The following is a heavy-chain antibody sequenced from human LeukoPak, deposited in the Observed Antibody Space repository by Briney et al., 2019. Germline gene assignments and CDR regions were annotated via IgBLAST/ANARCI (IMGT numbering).Heavy chain of an antibody. V-gene: IGHV1-8*03. Sequence: ATVKVSCKASGYTFTSYDINWVRQATGQGLEWMGWMNPNSGNTGYAQKFQGRVTITRNTSISTAYMELSSLRSEDTAVYYCARGLQMTTVTTSPFGYWGQRTLVTVSS. CDR3: ARGLQMTTVTTSPFGY. CDR2: MNPNSGNT. CDR1: GYTFTSYD. D-gene: IGHD4-17*01. J-gene: IGHJ4*02.